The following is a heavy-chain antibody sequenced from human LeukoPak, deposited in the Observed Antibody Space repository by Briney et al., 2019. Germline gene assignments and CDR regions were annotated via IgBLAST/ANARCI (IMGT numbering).Heavy chain of an antibody. V-gene: IGHV3-20*04. CDR3: ARSKWDTSGWYYFDY. J-gene: IGHJ4*02. D-gene: IGHD6-19*01. CDR1: GFTFDDYG. Sequence: PGGSVRLSCVASGFTFDDYGMAWVRQAPGQGLEWVSFINWNGGSPGYADSVRGRFTISRDNAKNSLYLQMNSLRAEDTAVYYCARSKWDTSGWYYFDYWGQGTLVIVSS. CDR2: INWNGGSP.